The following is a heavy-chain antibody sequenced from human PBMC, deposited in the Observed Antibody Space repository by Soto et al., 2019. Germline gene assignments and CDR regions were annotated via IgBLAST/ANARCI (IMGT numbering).Heavy chain of an antibody. CDR3: AHKGGRGAAMDV. D-gene: IGHD2-15*01. V-gene: IGHV2-5*02. Sequence: QITLKESGPTLVKPTQTLTLTCTFSGFSVSTSGVGVAWIRQPPGKALEWLALIYWDDDKRYSPFLQSRVTIXKXXPKNQVVLTMTNMDPVDTATYYCAHKGGRGAAMDVWGQGTTVTVSS. CDR1: GFSVSTSGVG. J-gene: IGHJ6*02. CDR2: IYWDDDK.